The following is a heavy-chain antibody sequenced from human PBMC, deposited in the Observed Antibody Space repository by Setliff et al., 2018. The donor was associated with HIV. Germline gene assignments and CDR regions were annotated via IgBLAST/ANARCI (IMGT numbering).Heavy chain of an antibody. CDR2: INVGSGKT. D-gene: IGHD2-15*01. J-gene: IGHJ6*02. CDR1: GYSFINHA. Sequence: ASVKVSCKASGYSFINHAMHWVRQAPGQRLEWMGWINVGSGKTQYSQEFQGRVTITRDTSATTAYMELSSLTSEDTAVYYCARDPTVVMSYYYYGMDVWGQGTTVTVSS. CDR3: ARDPTVVMSYYYYGMDV. V-gene: IGHV1-3*01.